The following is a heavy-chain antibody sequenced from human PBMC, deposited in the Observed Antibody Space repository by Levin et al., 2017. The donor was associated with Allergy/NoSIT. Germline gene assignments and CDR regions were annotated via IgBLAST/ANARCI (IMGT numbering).Heavy chain of an antibody. CDR1: GGTFSSYA. V-gene: IGHV1-69*01. CDR3: ARDPNTVTTRGVGFDP. Sequence: GGSLRLSCKASGGTFSSYAISWVRQAPGQGLEWMGGIIPIFGTANYAQKFQGRVTITADESTSTAYMELSSLRSEDTAVYYCARDPNTVTTRGVGFDPWGQGTLVTVSS. CDR2: IIPIFGTA. J-gene: IGHJ5*02. D-gene: IGHD4-11*01.